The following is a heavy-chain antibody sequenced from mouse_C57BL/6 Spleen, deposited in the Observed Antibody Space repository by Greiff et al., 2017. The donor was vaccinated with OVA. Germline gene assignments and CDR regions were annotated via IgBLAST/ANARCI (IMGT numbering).Heavy chain of an antibody. D-gene: IGHD2-4*01. V-gene: IGHV1-82*01. J-gene: IGHJ4*01. Sequence: QVQLQQSGPELVKPGASVKISCKASGYAFSSSWMNWVKQRPGKGLEWIGRIYPGDGDTNYNGKFKGKATLTADKSSSTAYMQLSSLTSEDSAVYFCAEATTMITAYYYAMDYWGQGTSVTVSS. CDR1: GYAFSSSW. CDR3: AEATTMITAYYYAMDY. CDR2: IYPGDGDT.